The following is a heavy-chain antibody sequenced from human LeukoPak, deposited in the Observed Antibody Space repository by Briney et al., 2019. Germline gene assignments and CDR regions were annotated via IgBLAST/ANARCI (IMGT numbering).Heavy chain of an antibody. J-gene: IGHJ4*02. CDR1: GYTFTGYY. CDR2: INPNSGGT. V-gene: IGHV1-2*06. D-gene: IGHD3-22*01. Sequence: ASVKVSCKASGYTFTGYYMHWVRQAPGQGLEWMGRINPNSGGTNYALKFQGRVTLTWDTSISTAYMELSRLRSDDTAVYYCARDPLYYYDSSAYYPFDYWGQGTLVTVSS. CDR3: ARDPLYYYDSSAYYPFDY.